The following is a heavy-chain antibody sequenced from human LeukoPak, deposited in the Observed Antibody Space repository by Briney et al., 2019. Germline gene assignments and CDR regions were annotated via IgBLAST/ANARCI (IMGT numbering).Heavy chain of an antibody. CDR1: GGSISSYY. D-gene: IGHD3-22*01. Sequence: RSSETLSLTCTVSGGSISSYYWSWIRQPPGKGLEWIGYIYYSGSTNYNPSLKSRVTISVDTSKNQFSLKLSSVTAADTAVYYCARMGFDSSGHYAFDIWGQGTMVTVSS. J-gene: IGHJ3*02. V-gene: IGHV4-59*01. CDR2: IYYSGST. CDR3: ARMGFDSSGHYAFDI.